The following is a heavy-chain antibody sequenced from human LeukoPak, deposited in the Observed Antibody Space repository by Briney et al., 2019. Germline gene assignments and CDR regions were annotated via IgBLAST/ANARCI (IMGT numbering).Heavy chain of an antibody. CDR3: AKRGTMVRGALAY. CDR2: ISSSGSTI. CDR1: GFTFSSYE. Sequence: GGSLRLSCAASGFTFSSYEMNWVRQAPGKGLEWVSYISSSGSTIYYADSVKGRFTISRDNAKNSLYLQMNSLRAEDTAVYYCAKRGTMVRGALAYWGQGTLVTVSS. V-gene: IGHV3-48*03. J-gene: IGHJ4*02. D-gene: IGHD3-10*01.